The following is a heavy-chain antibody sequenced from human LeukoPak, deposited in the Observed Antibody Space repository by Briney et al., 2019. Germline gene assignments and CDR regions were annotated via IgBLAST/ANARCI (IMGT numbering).Heavy chain of an antibody. Sequence: ASVKVSCKASGGTFSSYAISWVRQAPGQGLEWMGGIIPIFGTANYAQKFQGRVTMTRDMSTSTVYMELSSLRSEDTAVYYCARSTGYYSDYWGQGTLVTVSS. CDR3: ARSTGYYSDY. CDR2: IIPIFGTA. D-gene: IGHD4-17*01. J-gene: IGHJ4*02. CDR1: GGTFSSYA. V-gene: IGHV1-69*05.